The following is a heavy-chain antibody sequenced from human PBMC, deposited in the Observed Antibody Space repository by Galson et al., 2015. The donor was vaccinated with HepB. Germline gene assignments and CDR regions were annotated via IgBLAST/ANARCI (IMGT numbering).Heavy chain of an antibody. V-gene: IGHV1-8*01. D-gene: IGHD3-22*01. J-gene: IGHJ4*02. CDR2: NPNSGNT. Sequence: NPNSGNTGYAQKFQGRVTMTRNTSISTAYMELSSLRSEDTAVYYCATLPDYYDSSGSNDYWGQGTLVTVSS. CDR3: ATLPDYYDSSGSNDY.